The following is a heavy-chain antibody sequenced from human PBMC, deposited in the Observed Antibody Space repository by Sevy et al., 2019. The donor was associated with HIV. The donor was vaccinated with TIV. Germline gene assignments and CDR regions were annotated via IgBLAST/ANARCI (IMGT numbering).Heavy chain of an antibody. V-gene: IGHV4-34*01. Sequence: SETLSLTCAVYGGSFSGYYWSWIRQPPGKGLEWIGEINHSGSTNYNPSLKSRVTISVDTSKNQFSLKLSSVTAADTAVYYCAGDYYDSSGYKYYFDYWGQGTLVTVSS. CDR1: GGSFSGYY. D-gene: IGHD3-22*01. J-gene: IGHJ4*02. CDR3: AGDYYDSSGYKYYFDY. CDR2: INHSGST.